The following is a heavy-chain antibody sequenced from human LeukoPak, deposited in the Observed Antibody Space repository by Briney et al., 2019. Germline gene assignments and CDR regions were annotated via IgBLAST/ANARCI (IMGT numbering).Heavy chain of an antibody. CDR1: GYTFTSYD. V-gene: IGHV1-8*02. J-gene: IGHJ6*03. CDR3: AFSSYYLQGNYYYMDV. Sequence: GASVKVSCKASGYTFTSYDINWVRQATGQGLEWMGWMNPNSGNTGYAQKFQGRVTMTRDMSTSTVYMELSSLRSDDTAVYYCAFSSYYLQGNYYYMDVWGKGTTVTVSS. D-gene: IGHD1-26*01. CDR2: MNPNSGNT.